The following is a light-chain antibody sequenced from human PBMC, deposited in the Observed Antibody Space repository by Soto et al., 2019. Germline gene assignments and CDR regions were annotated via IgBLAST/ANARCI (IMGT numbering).Light chain of an antibody. Sequence: IVLPQSPPTLSVPPGERAFLSCGASQSISINLAWYQQKPGQAPRLLIYAASNRATGVPARFSGSGSGTDFTLTISSLEPEDFAVYYCQQYGNSPRTFGQGTKVDIK. CDR2: AAS. J-gene: IGKJ1*01. V-gene: IGKV3-15*01. CDR1: QSISIN. CDR3: QQYGNSPRT.